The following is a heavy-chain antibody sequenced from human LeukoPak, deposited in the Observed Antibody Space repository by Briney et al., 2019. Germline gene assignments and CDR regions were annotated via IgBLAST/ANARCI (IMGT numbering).Heavy chain of an antibody. J-gene: IGHJ3*02. Sequence: ASVKVSCKASGYTFTGYYIHWARQAPGQGLEWMGWISPSSGDTKYAQRFQGRATMTGDTSITTVYMELSSLKSDDTAVYYCAREGLGIKDDAFDIWGQGTMVTVSS. CDR2: ISPSSGDT. CDR1: GYTFTGYY. V-gene: IGHV1-2*02. CDR3: AREGLGIKDDAFDI. D-gene: IGHD7-27*01.